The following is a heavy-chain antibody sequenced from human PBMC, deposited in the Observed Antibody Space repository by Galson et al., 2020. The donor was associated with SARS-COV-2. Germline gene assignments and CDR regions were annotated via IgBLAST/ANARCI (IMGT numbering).Heavy chain of an antibody. D-gene: IGHD6-13*01. J-gene: IGHJ5*02. CDR1: GFSFSSYS. CDR3: ARELIAAAGTDYFDP. Sequence: GGSLRLSCAASGFSFSSYSMNWVRQAPGKGLEWVSSISDTSGYIYYADSVKGRFTISRDNTKNSLYLQMNSLRAEDTAIYYCARELIAAAGTDYFDPRGQGTLVTVSS. V-gene: IGHV3-21*01. CDR2: ISDTSGYI.